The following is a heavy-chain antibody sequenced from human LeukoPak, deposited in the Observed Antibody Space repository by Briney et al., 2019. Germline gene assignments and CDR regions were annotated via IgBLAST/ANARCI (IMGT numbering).Heavy chain of an antibody. D-gene: IGHD1-26*01. V-gene: IGHV3-23*01. CDR1: GXTFSSYA. J-gene: IGHJ4*02. CDR2: ISGSGGST. CDR3: AKDFIRTGSHLPKTYFDY. Sequence: GGSLRLSCAASGXTFSSYAMSWVRQAPGKGQEWVSAISGSGGSTYYADSVKGRFTISRDNSKNTLYLQMNSLRAEDTAVYYCAKDFIRTGSHLPKTYFDYWGQGTLVTVSS.